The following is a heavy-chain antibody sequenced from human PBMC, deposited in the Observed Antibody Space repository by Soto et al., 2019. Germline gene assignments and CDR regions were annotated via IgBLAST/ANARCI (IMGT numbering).Heavy chain of an antibody. D-gene: IGHD6-19*01. CDR1: GFTFSSHG. CDR3: VRDGWYSIQAPY. Sequence: QVQLVESGGGVVQPGRSLRLSCAASGFTFSSHGMHWVRQAPGKGLEWVAVIWYDGSNKYYADSVKGRSTISRDDSKNMVYLQMNSLRAEDTAVYYCVRDGWYSIQAPYLGQGTLVTVSS. V-gene: IGHV3-33*01. CDR2: IWYDGSNK. J-gene: IGHJ4*02.